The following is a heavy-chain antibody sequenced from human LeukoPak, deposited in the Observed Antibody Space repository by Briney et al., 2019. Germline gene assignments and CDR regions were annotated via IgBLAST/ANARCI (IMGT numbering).Heavy chain of an antibody. CDR2: ITWKSHRT. D-gene: IGHD3-3*01. V-gene: IGHV3-43*01. CDR3: ASEVGYRSLGY. Sequence: GGSLRLSCAASGFTFDDDTMHWVRQTPGRGLEWVSFITWKSHRTHYADSVKGRFTVSRDNSKDSLYLQMNSLRTEDTSLYYCASEVGYRSLGYLGQGTLVTVSS. CDR1: GFTFDDDT. J-gene: IGHJ4*02.